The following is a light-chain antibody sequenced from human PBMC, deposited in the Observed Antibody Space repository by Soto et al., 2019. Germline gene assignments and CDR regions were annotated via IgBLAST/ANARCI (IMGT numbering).Light chain of an antibody. V-gene: IGKV1-39*01. J-gene: IGKJ1*01. CDR2: DAS. CDR3: QQTYSTPPWT. Sequence: DIQMTQSPSSLSASVGDRVTISCQASQDISLRLNWYQQKPGRAPNLLIYDASTLQTGAPSRFSGRASATDFTLTISSLQPEDVGTYFCQQTYSTPPWTFGQGTRVEI. CDR1: QDISLR.